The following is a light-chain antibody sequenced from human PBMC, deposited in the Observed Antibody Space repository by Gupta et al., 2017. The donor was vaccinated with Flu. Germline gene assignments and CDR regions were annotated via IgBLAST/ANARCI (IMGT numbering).Light chain of an antibody. V-gene: IGKV3-20*01. Sequence: EIVLTQSPGTLSLSPGERATLSCRASQSVSSNYLAWYQQKSGQAPRLLIYGASSRATGIPDRFSGSGSGTDFTLTIIRLEPEDFAVYYCQQYGSSPFTFGPGTKVDIK. CDR2: GAS. CDR1: QSVSSNY. J-gene: IGKJ3*01. CDR3: QQYGSSPFT.